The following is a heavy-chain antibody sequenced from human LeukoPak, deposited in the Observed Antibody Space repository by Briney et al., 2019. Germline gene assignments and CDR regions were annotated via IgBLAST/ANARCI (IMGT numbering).Heavy chain of an antibody. CDR2: ISAYNGNT. Sequence: GASVKVSCKASGYTFTSYGISWVRQAPGQGLEWMGWISAYNGNTNYAQKLQGRVTMTTDTSTGTAYMELRSLRSDDTAVYYCARDYYYGSGSYYNDLYYYYYYGMDVWGQGTTVTVSS. J-gene: IGHJ6*02. CDR3: ARDYYYGSGSYYNDLYYYYYYGMDV. D-gene: IGHD3-10*01. V-gene: IGHV1-18*01. CDR1: GYTFTSYG.